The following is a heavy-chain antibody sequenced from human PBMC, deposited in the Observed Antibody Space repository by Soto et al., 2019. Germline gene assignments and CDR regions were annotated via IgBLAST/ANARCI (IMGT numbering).Heavy chain of an antibody. D-gene: IGHD1-26*01. J-gene: IGHJ5*02. CDR1: GLIFENFG. CDR2: ISGSGFKK. Sequence: GGSLRLSCAASGLIFENFGMSWVRQAPGKGLEWISSISGSGFKKYYADSVKGRFTISRDNSKSTVYLELNNLSAEDTAVYHCAKNQGVELVPLATVDWFDPWGQGSVVTVSS. CDR3: AKNQGVELVPLATVDWFDP. V-gene: IGHV3-23*01.